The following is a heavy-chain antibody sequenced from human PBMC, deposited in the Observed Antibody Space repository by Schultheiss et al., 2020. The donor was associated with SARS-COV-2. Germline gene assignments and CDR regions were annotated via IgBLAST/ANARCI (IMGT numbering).Heavy chain of an antibody. J-gene: IGHJ5*02. CDR1: GYSISSGYY. V-gene: IGHV4-38-2*01. Sequence: SETLSLTCAVSGYSISSGYYWGWIRQPPGKGLEWIGEINHSGSTNYNPSLKSRVTISVDTSKNQFSLKLSSVTAADTAVYYCARGPRRRPNWFDPWGQGTLVTVSS. CDR2: INHSGST. CDR3: ARGPRRRPNWFDP. D-gene: IGHD6-25*01.